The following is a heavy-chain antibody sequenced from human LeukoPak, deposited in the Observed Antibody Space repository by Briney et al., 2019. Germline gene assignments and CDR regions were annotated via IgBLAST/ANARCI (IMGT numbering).Heavy chain of an antibody. CDR3: ARGFHSSGWYKAYYYYMDV. J-gene: IGHJ6*03. CDR2: ISAYNGNT. D-gene: IGHD6-19*01. V-gene: IGHV1-18*01. Sequence: ASVKVSCKASGYTFTSYGISWVRQAPGQGLEWMGWISAYNGNTNYAQKLQGRVTMTTDTSTSTVYMELRSLRSDDTAVYYCARGFHSSGWYKAYYYYMDVWGKGTTVTVSS. CDR1: GYTFTSYG.